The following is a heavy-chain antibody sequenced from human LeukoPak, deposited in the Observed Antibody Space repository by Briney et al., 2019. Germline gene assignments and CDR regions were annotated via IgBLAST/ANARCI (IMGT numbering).Heavy chain of an antibody. CDR1: GGSIRRYY. J-gene: IGHJ4*02. CDR3: ARGPPPRDYFDY. V-gene: IGHV4-59*01. CDR2: IYYSGST. Sequence: SETLSLTCTVSGGSIRRYYWSRIRQPPGKGLEWIGYIYYSGSTKYNTYLKRRVRISVDTSKNLSSLKLSCVMPADTAVYYCARGPPPRDYFDYWGQGTLVTVSS.